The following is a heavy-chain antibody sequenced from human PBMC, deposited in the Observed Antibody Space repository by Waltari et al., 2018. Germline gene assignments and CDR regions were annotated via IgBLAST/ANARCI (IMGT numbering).Heavy chain of an antibody. CDR1: GYIFTNYY. CDR2: VNPAVGRQ. J-gene: IGHJ4*02. V-gene: IGHV1-46*01. CDR3: ARVCCSGSYHGN. Sequence: QVQLVQSGAEVKKPGASVKVSCKTSGYIFTNYYIQWVRQAPGQGLEWMASVNPAVGRQQYALKFQGRVTVTSDTSTSTVYMDLTSLTSDDTAVYYCARVCCSGSYHGNWGQGTLVTVS. D-gene: IGHD3-10*02.